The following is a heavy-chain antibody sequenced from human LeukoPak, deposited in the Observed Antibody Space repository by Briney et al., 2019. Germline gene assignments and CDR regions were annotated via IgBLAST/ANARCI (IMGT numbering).Heavy chain of an antibody. CDR1: GGSLSGYY. V-gene: IGHV4-34*01. J-gene: IGHJ4*02. D-gene: IGHD3-22*01. CDR3: ARGNYYDSSGPPPFFDY. CDR2: ITHRGST. Sequence: PSETLSLTCAVYGGSLSGYYWSWIRQTPGKGLEWIGEITHRGSTNYNPSLKSRVTISVDTSKNQFSLKLSSVTAADTAVYYCARGNYYDSSGPPPFFDYWGQGTLVTVSS.